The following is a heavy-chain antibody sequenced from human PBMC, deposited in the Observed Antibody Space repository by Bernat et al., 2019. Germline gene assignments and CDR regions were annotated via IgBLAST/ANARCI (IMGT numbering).Heavy chain of an antibody. J-gene: IGHJ4*02. CDR3: AKGYGDYVRN. CDR1: GFTFSSDA. V-gene: IGHV3-23*04. CDR2: ISGSGGST. Sequence: VQLVESGGGFIQPGGSLRLSCAASGFTFSSDAMSWVRQAPGKGLEWVSGISGSGGSTYYADSVKGRFTISRDNSKNTLYMQMNSLRAEDTAVYYCAKGYGDYVRNWGQGTLVTVSS. D-gene: IGHD4-17*01.